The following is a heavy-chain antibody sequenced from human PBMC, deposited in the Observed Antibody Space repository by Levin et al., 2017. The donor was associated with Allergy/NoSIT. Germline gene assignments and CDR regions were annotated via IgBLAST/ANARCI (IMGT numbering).Heavy chain of an antibody. CDR3: ASGGGNDY. CDR2: ISSSSSYI. Sequence: GESLKISCAASGFTFSSYSMNWVRQAPGKGLEWVSSISSSSSYIYYADSVKGRFTISRDNAKNSLYLQMNSLRAEDTAVYYCASGGGNDYWGQGTLVTVSS. J-gene: IGHJ4*02. D-gene: IGHD3-16*01. V-gene: IGHV3-21*01. CDR1: GFTFSSYS.